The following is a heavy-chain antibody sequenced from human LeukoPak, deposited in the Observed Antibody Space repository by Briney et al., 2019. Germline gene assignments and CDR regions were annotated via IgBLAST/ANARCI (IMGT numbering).Heavy chain of an antibody. CDR3: ARVGNYLDN. D-gene: IGHD1-26*01. CDR2: IRNKDNKYII. Sequence: GSPRLSCAASGFTFSAHYMDWVCQTPGEGLEWVGRIRNKDNKYIIEYSASVKGRFTISRDDSKNKLYLQMNSLKTEDTAVYYCARVGNYLDNWGPGPPVIVSS. V-gene: IGHV3-72*01. J-gene: IGHJ4*02. CDR1: GFTFSAHY.